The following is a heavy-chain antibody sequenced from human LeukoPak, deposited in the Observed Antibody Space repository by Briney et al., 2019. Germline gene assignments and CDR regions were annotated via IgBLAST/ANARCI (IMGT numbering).Heavy chain of an antibody. V-gene: IGHV3-21*01. D-gene: IGHD6-13*01. Sequence: GGSLRLSCAASGFTFSSYSMNWVRQAPGKGLEWASSISSSSSYIYYADSVKGRFTISRDNAKNSLYLQMNSLRAEDTAVYYCASLYSSSWYVIDYWGQGTLVTVSS. J-gene: IGHJ4*02. CDR3: ASLYSSSWYVIDY. CDR2: ISSSSSYI. CDR1: GFTFSSYS.